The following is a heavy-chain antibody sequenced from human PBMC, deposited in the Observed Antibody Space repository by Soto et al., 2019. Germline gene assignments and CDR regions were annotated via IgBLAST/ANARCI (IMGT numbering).Heavy chain of an antibody. CDR1: VGTFISYA. V-gene: IGHV1-69*06. CDR3: ARVRGEYYDSSGYADY. CDR2: IIPIFGTA. Sequence: ASVNVSCKASVGTFISYAISWVRQAPGQGLEWMGGIIPIFGTANYAQKFQGRVTITADKSTSTAYMELSSLRSEDTAVYYCARVRGEYYDSSGYADYWGQGTLVTVSS. D-gene: IGHD3-22*01. J-gene: IGHJ4*02.